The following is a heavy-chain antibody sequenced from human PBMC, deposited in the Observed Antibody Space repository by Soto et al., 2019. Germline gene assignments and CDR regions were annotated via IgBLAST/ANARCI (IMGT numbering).Heavy chain of an antibody. CDR1: GYTFTSYG. D-gene: IGHD3-10*01. CDR3: AREKGYSSGYYYYGMDV. CDR2: ISAYNGNT. J-gene: IGHJ6*02. Sequence: ASVKVSCKASGYTFTSYGISWARQAPGQGLEWMGWISAYNGNTNYAQKLQGRVTMTTDTSTSTAYMELRSLRSDDTAVYYCAREKGYSSGYYYYGMDVWGQGTTVTVSS. V-gene: IGHV1-18*01.